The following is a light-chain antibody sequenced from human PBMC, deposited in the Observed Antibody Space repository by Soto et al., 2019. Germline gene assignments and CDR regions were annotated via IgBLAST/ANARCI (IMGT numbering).Light chain of an antibody. J-gene: IGLJ2*01. CDR1: SSDVGGYNY. CDR3: SSYTSSSTLV. Sequence: QSALTQPASVSGSPGQSITFSCTGTSSDVGGYNYVSWYQHHPGKAPKLMIYDVSNRPSGVSIRFSGSKSGNTASLTISGLQAEDEADYYCSSYTSSSTLVFGGGTKLTVL. CDR2: DVS. V-gene: IGLV2-14*03.